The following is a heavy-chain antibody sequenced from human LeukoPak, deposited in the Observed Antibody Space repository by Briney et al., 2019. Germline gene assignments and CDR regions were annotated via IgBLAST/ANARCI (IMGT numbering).Heavy chain of an antibody. V-gene: IGHV1-69*13. Sequence: GASVKVSCKASGGTFSSYAISWVRQAPGQGLEWMGGIIPIFGTANYAQKFQGRVTITADESTSTAYMELSSLRSEDTAVYYCARTGSIAARQSYYFDYWGQGTLVTVSS. CDR2: IIPIFGTA. D-gene: IGHD6-6*01. J-gene: IGHJ4*02. CDR3: ARTGSIAARQSYYFDY. CDR1: GGTFSSYA.